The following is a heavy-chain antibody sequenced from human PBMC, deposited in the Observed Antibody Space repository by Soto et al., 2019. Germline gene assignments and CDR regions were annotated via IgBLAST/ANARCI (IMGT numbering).Heavy chain of an antibody. CDR2: INAGNGNT. D-gene: IGHD3-3*01. CDR3: ARDRWSGYPYYFDY. J-gene: IGHJ4*02. CDR1: GDTFTSYA. Sequence: ASVKVSCKACGDTFTSYAMHWVRQAPGQRLEWMGWINAGNGNTKYSQKFQGRVTITRDTSASTAYMELSSLRSEDTAVYYCARDRWSGYPYYFDYWGQGTLVTVSS. V-gene: IGHV1-3*01.